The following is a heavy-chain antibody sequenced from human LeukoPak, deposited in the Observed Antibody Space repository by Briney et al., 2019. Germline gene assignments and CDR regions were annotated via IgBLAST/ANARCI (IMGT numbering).Heavy chain of an antibody. D-gene: IGHD6-19*01. Sequence: ASVKVSCKASGYIFASYGISWVRQATGQGLEWMGWMNPNSGNTGYAQKFQGRVTITRNTSISTAYMELSSLRSEDTAVYYCARGRGSGWYDGNWFDPWGQGTLVTVSS. CDR3: ARGRGSGWYDGNWFDP. CDR1: GYIFASYG. V-gene: IGHV1-8*03. CDR2: MNPNSGNT. J-gene: IGHJ5*02.